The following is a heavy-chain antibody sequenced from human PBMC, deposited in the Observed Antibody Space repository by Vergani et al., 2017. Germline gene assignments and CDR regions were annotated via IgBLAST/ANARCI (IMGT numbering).Heavy chain of an antibody. CDR1: GGSFSGYY. V-gene: IGHV4-34*01. CDR3: ARATSITPAVGYYYYMDV. Sequence: QVQLQQWGAGLLKPSETLSLTCAVYGGSFSGYYWSWIRQPPGKGLGWIGEINHSGSTNYNPSLKSRVTISVDTSKNQFSLKLSSVTAADTAVYYCARATSITPAVGYYYYMDVWGKGTTVTVSS. D-gene: IGHD3-10*01. CDR2: INHSGST. J-gene: IGHJ6*03.